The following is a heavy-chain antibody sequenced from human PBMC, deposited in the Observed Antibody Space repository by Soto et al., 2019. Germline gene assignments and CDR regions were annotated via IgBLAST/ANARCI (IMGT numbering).Heavy chain of an antibody. V-gene: IGHV3-48*02. Sequence: PVGSLRLSCAASGFTFSSYSMNWVRQAPGKGLEWVSYISSSSSTIYYADSVKGRFTISRDNAKNSLYLQMNSLRDEDTAVYYCERPEYSSSSYGMDVWGQGTTVTGSS. D-gene: IGHD6-6*01. J-gene: IGHJ6*02. CDR3: ERPEYSSSSYGMDV. CDR2: ISSSSSTI. CDR1: GFTFSSYS.